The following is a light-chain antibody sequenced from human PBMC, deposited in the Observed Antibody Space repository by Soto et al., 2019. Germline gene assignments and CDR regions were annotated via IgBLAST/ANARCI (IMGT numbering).Light chain of an antibody. CDR1: QRIANY. J-gene: IGKJ2*01. V-gene: IGKV1-39*01. CDR3: QQTYTTPHT. Sequence: DIQMTQSPSSLSASVGDRVTITCRASQRIANYLNWYQQRPRKAPKLLISGASTLQSAVPSRFSGGGSGTDFTLTISTLQPEDFATYYCQQTYTTPHTFGQGTKLEIK. CDR2: GAS.